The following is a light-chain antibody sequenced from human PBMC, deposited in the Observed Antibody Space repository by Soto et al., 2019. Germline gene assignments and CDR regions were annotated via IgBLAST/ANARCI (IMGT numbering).Light chain of an antibody. V-gene: IGKV1-33*01. Sequence: DIQMTQSPSSLSASVGVRVTIICQASQDITNYLNWYQQKPGKAPKLLIYDTSNLETGVPSWFSGSGSGTHFSFTISSLQPEDIATYYCQQYDNVPFTFGQGTRLEMK. CDR1: QDITNY. CDR3: QQYDNVPFT. J-gene: IGKJ5*01. CDR2: DTS.